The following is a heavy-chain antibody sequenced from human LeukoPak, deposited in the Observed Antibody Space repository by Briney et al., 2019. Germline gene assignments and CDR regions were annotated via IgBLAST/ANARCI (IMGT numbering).Heavy chain of an antibody. CDR2: IIPIFGTA. CDR1: GYTFTGYY. D-gene: IGHD4-11*01. Sequence: ASVKVSCKASGYTFTGYYMHWVRQAPGQGLEWMGGIIPIFGTANYAQKFQGRVTITADKSTSTAYMELSSLRSEDTAVYYCARAGGVDDYSNYEDEPAVGLIMDVWGKGTTVTVSS. V-gene: IGHV1-69*06. J-gene: IGHJ6*03. CDR3: ARAGGVDDYSNYEDEPAVGLIMDV.